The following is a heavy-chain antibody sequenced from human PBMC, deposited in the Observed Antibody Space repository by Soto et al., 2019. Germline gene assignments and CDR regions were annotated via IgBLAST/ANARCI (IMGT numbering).Heavy chain of an antibody. CDR1: GGSISSGGYY. J-gene: IGHJ6*03. V-gene: IGHV4-31*03. CDR2: IYYGGST. Sequence: QVQLQESGPGLVKPSQTLSLSCTVSGGSISSGGYYWSWIRQHPGKGLEWIGYIYYGGSTYYNPSLKSRVTISVDTSKNQFSLKLSSVTAADTAVYYCARAPTDYDYIWGSYRTPSHYYYMDVWGKGTTVTVSS. CDR3: ARAPTDYDYIWGSYRTPSHYYYMDV. D-gene: IGHD3-16*02.